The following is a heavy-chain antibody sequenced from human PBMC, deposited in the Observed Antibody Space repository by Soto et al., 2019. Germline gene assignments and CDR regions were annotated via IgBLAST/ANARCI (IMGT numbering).Heavy chain of an antibody. CDR2: IYYSGST. D-gene: IGHD6-19*01. Sequence: PSETLSLTCTVSGGSISSGDYYWSWIRQPPGKGLEWIGYIYYSGSTYYNPSLKSRVTISVDTSKNQFPLKLSSVTAADTAVYYCARPHARSTGYRSGPFDYWGQGTLVTVSS. CDR1: GGSISSGDYY. CDR3: ARPHARSTGYRSGPFDY. J-gene: IGHJ4*02. V-gene: IGHV4-30-4*01.